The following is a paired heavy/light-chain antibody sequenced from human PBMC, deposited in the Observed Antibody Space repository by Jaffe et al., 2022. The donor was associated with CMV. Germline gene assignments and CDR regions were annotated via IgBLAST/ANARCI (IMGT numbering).Light chain of an antibody. CDR3: SSYAGSNKGVV. V-gene: IGLV2-8*01. CDR1: SSDVGGYNY. CDR2: EVS. J-gene: IGLJ2*01. Sequence: QSALTQPPSASGSPGQSVTISCTGTSSDVGGYNYVSWYQQHPGKAPKLMIYEVSKRPSGVPDRFSGSKSGNTASLTVSGLQAEDEADYYCSSYAGSNKGVVFGGGTKLTVL.
Heavy chain of an antibody. Sequence: QVQLVESGGGVVQPGRSLRLSCAASGFTFSSYGMHWVRQAPGKGLEWVAVIWYDGSNKYYADSVKGRFTISRDNSKNTLYLQMNSLRAEDTAVYYCARDWGGYDYQRGYYYYYGMDVWGQGTTVTVSS. CDR2: IWYDGSNK. V-gene: IGHV3-33*01. CDR1: GFTFSSYG. J-gene: IGHJ6*02. D-gene: IGHD5-12*01. CDR3: ARDWGGYDYQRGYYYYYGMDV.